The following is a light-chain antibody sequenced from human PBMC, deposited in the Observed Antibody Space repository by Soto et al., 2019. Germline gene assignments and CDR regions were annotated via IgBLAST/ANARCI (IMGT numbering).Light chain of an antibody. V-gene: IGLV2-14*01. J-gene: IGLJ2*01. CDR3: TSYTSTITLV. CDR1: NSDIAAYDY. CDR2: EVS. Sequence: QSVLTQPASVSGSPGQSITISCTGTNSDIAAYDYVSWYQQHPGKAPKLMIYEVSNRPSGVSNLFSGSKSGNTASLTISGLQTEDEADYYCTSYTSTITLVFGGGTKLTVL.